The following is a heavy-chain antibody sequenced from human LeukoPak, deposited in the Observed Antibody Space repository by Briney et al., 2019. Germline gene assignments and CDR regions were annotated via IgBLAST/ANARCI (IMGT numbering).Heavy chain of an antibody. J-gene: IGHJ6*03. V-gene: IGHV3-30*02. CDR3: ARGAGERDYYYYMDV. CDR2: IRYDGSNK. Sequence: GGSLRLSCAASGFTFSSYGMHWVRQAPGKGLEWVAFIRYDGSNKYYADSVKGRFTISRDNSKNTLYLQMNSLRAEDTAVYYCARGAGERDYYYYMDVWGKGTTVTVSS. D-gene: IGHD4-17*01. CDR1: GFTFSSYG.